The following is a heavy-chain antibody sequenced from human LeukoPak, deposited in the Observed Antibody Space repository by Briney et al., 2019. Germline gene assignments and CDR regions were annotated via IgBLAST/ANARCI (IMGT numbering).Heavy chain of an antibody. J-gene: IGHJ5*02. Sequence: TLSLTCTVSGGSISSGGYYWSWIRQHPGKGLEWIGYIYYSGSTYYNPSLKSRVTISVDTSKNQFSLKLSSVTAADTAVYYCARVWGDYEMGDNWFDPWGQGTLVTVSS. CDR2: IYYSGST. D-gene: IGHD4-17*01. CDR1: GGSISSGGYY. V-gene: IGHV4-31*03. CDR3: ARVWGDYEMGDNWFDP.